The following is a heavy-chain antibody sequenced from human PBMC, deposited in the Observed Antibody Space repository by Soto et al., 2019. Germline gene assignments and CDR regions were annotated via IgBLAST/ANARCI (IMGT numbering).Heavy chain of an antibody. Sequence: SETLSLTCTVSGGSISSYYWRWIRQPPGKGLKWIGYIYYSGSTNYNPSLKSRVTISVDTSKNQFSLKLSSVTAADTAVYYCARDRADNWFDPWGQGTLVTVSS. J-gene: IGHJ5*02. V-gene: IGHV4-59*01. D-gene: IGHD3-10*01. CDR1: GGSISSYY. CDR3: ARDRADNWFDP. CDR2: IYYSGST.